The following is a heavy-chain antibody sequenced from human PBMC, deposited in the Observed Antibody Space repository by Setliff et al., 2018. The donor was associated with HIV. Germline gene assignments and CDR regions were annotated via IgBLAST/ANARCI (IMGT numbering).Heavy chain of an antibody. J-gene: IGHJ3*02. D-gene: IGHD3-22*01. CDR2: IYTNGST. CDR1: CGSISRGNHF. Sequence: PSETLSLTCTVSCGSISRGNHFWTWIRQPAGKGLEWIGRIYTNGSTNYNPSLKSRATIAVDTSKNQFSLKLNSVTAADTAVYYCAREDYYDSSGYAFEIWGQGKMVTVS. CDR3: AREDYYDSSGYAFEI. V-gene: IGHV4-61*02.